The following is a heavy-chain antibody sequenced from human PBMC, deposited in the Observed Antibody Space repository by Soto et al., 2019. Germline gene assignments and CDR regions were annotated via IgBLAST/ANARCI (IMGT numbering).Heavy chain of an antibody. CDR2: IYYSGST. Sequence: QVQLQESGPGLVKPSQTLSLTCTVSGGSISSGDYYWSWIRQPPGKGLEWIGYIYYSGSTYYNPSLKSRVTISVDTSKNQFSLKLSSVTAADTAVYYCARVDSGHQEGYWFDPWGQGTLVTVSS. V-gene: IGHV4-30-4*01. CDR1: GGSISSGDYY. CDR3: ARVDSGHQEGYWFDP. J-gene: IGHJ5*02. D-gene: IGHD3-10*01.